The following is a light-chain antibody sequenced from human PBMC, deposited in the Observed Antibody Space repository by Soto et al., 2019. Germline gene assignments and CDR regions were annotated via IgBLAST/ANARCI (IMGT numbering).Light chain of an antibody. J-gene: IGKJ2*01. CDR3: QQYGSPPHT. V-gene: IGKV3-20*01. Sequence: EIVLTQSPGTLSLSPGERATLSCRASQSVYNSYLAWYQQTPGQAPRLLINGASNRATGIPDRFSGSGSGTDFTLTISRLEPEDFAVYYCQQYGSPPHTFGQGTKLEIK. CDR1: QSVYNSY. CDR2: GAS.